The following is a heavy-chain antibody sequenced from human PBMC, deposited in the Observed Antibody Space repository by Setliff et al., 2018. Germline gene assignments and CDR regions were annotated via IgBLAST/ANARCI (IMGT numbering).Heavy chain of an antibody. Sequence: SETLSLTCTVSGGSISSGPYYWNWFRQPAGKGLEWIGRLYSSGSTTYIPSLKSRVTISVDTSKNQFSLKLSSVTAADTAVYYCASTDWGWGYYFDYWGQGTLVTVSS. CDR1: GGSISSGPYY. D-gene: IGHD7-27*01. CDR2: LYSSGST. V-gene: IGHV4-61*02. J-gene: IGHJ4*02. CDR3: ASTDWGWGYYFDY.